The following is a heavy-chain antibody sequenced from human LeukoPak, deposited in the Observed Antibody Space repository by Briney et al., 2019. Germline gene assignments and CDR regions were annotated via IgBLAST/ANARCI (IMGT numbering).Heavy chain of an antibody. D-gene: IGHD6-13*01. CDR1: GGTFSSYS. Sequence: SVKVSCKASGGTFSSYSISWVRQAPGQGLEWMGGIIPIFGTANYAQKFQGGVTITTDESTSTAYMELSSLRSEDTAVYYCARDVGYIAAAGTSTWGQGTLVTVSS. CDR3: ARDVGYIAAAGTST. J-gene: IGHJ5*02. V-gene: IGHV1-69*05. CDR2: IIPIFGTA.